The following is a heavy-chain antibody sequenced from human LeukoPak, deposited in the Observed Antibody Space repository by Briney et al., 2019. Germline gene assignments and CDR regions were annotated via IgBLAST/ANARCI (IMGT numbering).Heavy chain of an antibody. CDR1: GFTFSSYA. CDR2: ISGSGGST. V-gene: IGHV3-23*01. J-gene: IGHJ4*02. Sequence: GGSLRLSCAASGFTFSSYAMSWVCQAPGKGLEWVSAISGSGGSTYYADSVKGRFTISSDNSKNTLYLQMNSLRAEDTAVYYCAKDERGYSYGLFDYWGQGTLVTVSS. CDR3: AKDERGYSYGLFDY. D-gene: IGHD5-18*01.